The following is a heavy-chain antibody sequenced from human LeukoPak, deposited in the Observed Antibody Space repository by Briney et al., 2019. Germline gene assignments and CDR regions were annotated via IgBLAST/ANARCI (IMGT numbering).Heavy chain of an antibody. J-gene: IGHJ4*02. V-gene: IGHV4-4*02. CDR1: GGSISSGNWY. Sequence: SGTLSLTCAVSGGSISSGNWYSWVRQPPGKGLEWIGSIYYSGSTYYNPSLKSRVTISVDTSKNQFSLKLSSVTAADTAVYYCARVTTVVTSFDYWGQGTLVTVSS. CDR3: ARVTTVVTSFDY. D-gene: IGHD4-23*01. CDR2: IYYSGST.